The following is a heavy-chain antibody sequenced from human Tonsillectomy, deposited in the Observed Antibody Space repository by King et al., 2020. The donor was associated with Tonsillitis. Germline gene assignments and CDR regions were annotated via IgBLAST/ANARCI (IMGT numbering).Heavy chain of an antibody. CDR1: GGSISSSSYY. V-gene: IGHV4-39*01. CDR3: ARHPRGGLLLFGKDIQFDY. Sequence: QLQESGPGLVKPSETLSLTCTVSGGSISSSSYYWGWIRQPPGKGLEWSGSVYYSGSTYYNPSLRSRVTISVDMSKNEFSLKLSSVTAADTAVFFCARHPRGGLLLFGKDIQFDYWGQGTLVTVSS. CDR2: VYYSGST. J-gene: IGHJ4*02. D-gene: IGHD3-22*01.